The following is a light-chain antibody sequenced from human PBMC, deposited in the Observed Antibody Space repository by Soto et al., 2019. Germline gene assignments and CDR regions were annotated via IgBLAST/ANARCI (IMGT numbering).Light chain of an antibody. CDR3: QQSYVTPWT. J-gene: IGKJ1*01. CDR1: QDISSS. V-gene: IGKV1-39*01. CDR2: AAS. Sequence: DIQMTHSPSPLSASIGDRVTISCRASQDISSSLNWYQHKSGKAPKLLIYAASGLHSGVPSRFSGSGSGTDFTLTISSLQLEDFATYYCQQSYVTPWTFGQGTKVDIK.